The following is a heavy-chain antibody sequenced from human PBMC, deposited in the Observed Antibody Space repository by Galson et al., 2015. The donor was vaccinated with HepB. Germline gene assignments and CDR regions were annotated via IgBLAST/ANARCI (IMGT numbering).Heavy chain of an antibody. CDR3: ARDARIVGATTGIDY. Sequence: SLRLSCAASGFTFSDYYMSWIRQAPGKGLEWVSYISSSSSYTNYADSVKGRFTISRDNAKNSLYLQMNSLRAEDTAVYHCARDARIVGATTGIDYWGQGTLVTVSS. D-gene: IGHD1-26*01. CDR2: ISSSSSYT. V-gene: IGHV3-11*06. J-gene: IGHJ4*02. CDR1: GFTFSDYY.